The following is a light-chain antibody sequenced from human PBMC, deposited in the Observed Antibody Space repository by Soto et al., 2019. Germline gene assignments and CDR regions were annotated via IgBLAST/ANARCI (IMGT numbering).Light chain of an antibody. CDR3: QQRSNWPLT. CDR2: DTS. J-gene: IGKJ1*01. Sequence: ETVMSQSPVTLSMSLGERVILSCMASQSVASNLAWYQQKPGQAPRLLIYDTSNRATGIPARFSGSGSGTDFTLTISSLEPEDFAVYYCQQRSNWPLTFGQGTKVDI. V-gene: IGKV3-11*01. CDR1: QSVASN.